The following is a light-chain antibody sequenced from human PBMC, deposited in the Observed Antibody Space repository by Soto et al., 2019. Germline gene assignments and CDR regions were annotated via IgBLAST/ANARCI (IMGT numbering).Light chain of an antibody. Sequence: QLVLTQSSSASASLGSSVKLTCTLSSGHSSYIIAWHQQQPGKAPRYWMKLEGSGNYNKGSGVPDRFSGSSSGADRYLTISNLQFEEEADYYCETWDSNNWVFGGGTKLTVL. CDR2: LEGSGNY. CDR1: SGHSSYI. J-gene: IGLJ3*02. V-gene: IGLV4-60*02. CDR3: ETWDSNNWV.